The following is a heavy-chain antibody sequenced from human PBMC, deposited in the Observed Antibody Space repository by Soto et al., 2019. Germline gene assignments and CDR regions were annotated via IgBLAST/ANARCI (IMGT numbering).Heavy chain of an antibody. Sequence: LSLTCAASGFTFSSYAMSWVRQAPGKGLEWVSAISGSGGSTYYADSVKGRFTISRDNSKNTLYLQMNSLRAEDTAVYYCAKELVVWDIVVVPAASDYWGQGTLVTVSS. CDR3: AKELVVWDIVVVPAASDY. J-gene: IGHJ4*02. CDR2: ISGSGGST. CDR1: GFTFSSYA. D-gene: IGHD2-2*01. V-gene: IGHV3-23*01.